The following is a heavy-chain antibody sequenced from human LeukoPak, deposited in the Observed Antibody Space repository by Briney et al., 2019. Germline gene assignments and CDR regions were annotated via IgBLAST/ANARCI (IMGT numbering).Heavy chain of an antibody. V-gene: IGHV1-69*05. D-gene: IGHD3-22*01. CDR1: GGTFSSYA. CDR3: ARDYYYDSSGYYPY. Sequence: GASVKVSRKASGGTFSSYAISWVRQAPGQGLEWMGRIIPIFGTANYAQKFQGRVTITTDESTSTAYMELSSLRSEDTAVYYCARDYYYDSSGYYPYWGQGTLVTVSS. J-gene: IGHJ4*02. CDR2: IIPIFGTA.